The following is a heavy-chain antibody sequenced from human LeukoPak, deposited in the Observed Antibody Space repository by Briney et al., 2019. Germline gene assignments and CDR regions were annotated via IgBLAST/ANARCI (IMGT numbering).Heavy chain of an antibody. CDR1: GFTFSSYA. CDR2: ISGSGGST. D-gene: IGHD6-6*01. J-gene: IGHJ5*02. Sequence: GGSLRLSCAASGFTFSSYAMSWVRQAPGKGLEWVSAISGSGGSTYFADSVKGRFTISRDNSKNTLYLQMNSLRAEDTAVYYCAKIPAGSSIPWFDPWGQGTLVTVSS. V-gene: IGHV3-23*01. CDR3: AKIPAGSSIPWFDP.